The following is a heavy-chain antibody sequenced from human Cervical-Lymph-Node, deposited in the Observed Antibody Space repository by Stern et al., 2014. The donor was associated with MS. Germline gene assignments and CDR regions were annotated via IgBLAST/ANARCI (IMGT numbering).Heavy chain of an antibody. CDR2: FYSGIST. J-gene: IGHJ5*02. CDR1: GSTVNSNY. D-gene: IGHD5-24*01. V-gene: IGHV3-66*01. CDR3: TREMAARRLDP. Sequence: EVPLVESGGPLVQPGGSLRLSCAASGSTVNSNYMTWVRQAPGKGLEGVSIFYSGISTYYAESVKGRFSFSIDNSKNTLYLQMNNLRVEDTAMYYCTREMAARRLDPWGQGTLVIVSA.